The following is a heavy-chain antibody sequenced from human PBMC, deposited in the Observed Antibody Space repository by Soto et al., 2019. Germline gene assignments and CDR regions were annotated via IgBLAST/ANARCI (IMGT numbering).Heavy chain of an antibody. CDR1: GGSISSYY. V-gene: IGHV4-59*01. J-gene: IGHJ5*02. D-gene: IGHD2-2*01. Sequence: SETLSLTCTVSGGSISSYYWIWIRQPPGKGLEWIGYIYYSGSTNYNPSLKSRVTISVDTSKNQFSLKLSSVTAADTAVYYCARFNIVVVPAAISGWFDPWGQGTLVTASS. CDR2: IYYSGST. CDR3: ARFNIVVVPAAISGWFDP.